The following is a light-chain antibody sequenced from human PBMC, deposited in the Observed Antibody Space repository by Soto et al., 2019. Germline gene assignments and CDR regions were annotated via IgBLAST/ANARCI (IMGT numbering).Light chain of an antibody. CDR1: SSDVGGYNY. CDR3: TSYGGSNNYV. J-gene: IGLJ1*01. V-gene: IGLV2-8*01. CDR2: EVN. Sequence: QSALTQPPSASGSPGQSVTISCTGSSSDVGGYNYVSWYQQHPGEAPKLVIYEVNKRPSGVPDRFSGSKSGNTASLTVSGLQPEDEADYFRTSYGGSNNYVFGTGTKLTVL.